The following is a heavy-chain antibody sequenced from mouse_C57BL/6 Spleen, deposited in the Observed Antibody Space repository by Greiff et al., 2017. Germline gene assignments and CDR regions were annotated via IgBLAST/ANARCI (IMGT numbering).Heavy chain of an antibody. CDR3: AGGSNYGYFDV. D-gene: IGHD2-5*01. V-gene: IGHV5-15*04. CDR2: ISNLAYSI. J-gene: IGHJ1*03. CDR1: GFTFSDYG. Sequence: EVKLVESGGGLVQPGGSLKLSCAASGFTFSDYGMAWVRQAPRKGPEWVAFISNLAYSIYYADTVTGRFTIPRENAKNTLYLEKSSLRSEDAAVYYCAGGSNYGYFDVWGTGTTVTVSS.